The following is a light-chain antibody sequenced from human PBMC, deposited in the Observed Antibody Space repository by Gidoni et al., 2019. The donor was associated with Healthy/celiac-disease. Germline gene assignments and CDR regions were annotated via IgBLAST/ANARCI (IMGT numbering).Light chain of an antibody. V-gene: IGKV3-20*01. J-gene: IGKJ4*01. CDR2: GAS. CDR1: QSVSSSY. Sequence: EIVLTQSPGTLSLSPGERATLSCRASQSVSSSYLAWYQQKPGQAPRLLIYGASSRATGIPDRFSGSGSGTDFTLTISRLEPEDFAVYYCQQYGSSPQTFGGGTKVDQT. CDR3: QQYGSSPQT.